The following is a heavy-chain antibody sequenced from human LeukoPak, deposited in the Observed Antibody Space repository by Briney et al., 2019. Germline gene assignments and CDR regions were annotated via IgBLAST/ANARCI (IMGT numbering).Heavy chain of an antibody. J-gene: IGHJ4*02. CDR3: ARDALMITFGGVIEYPDY. D-gene: IGHD3-16*02. V-gene: IGHV1-3*01. Sequence: ASVKVSCKASGYNFTSYAMHWVRQAPGQRLEWMGWINAGNGNTKYSQKFQGGVTITRDTSASTAYMELSSLRSEDTAVYYCARDALMITFGGVIEYPDYWGQGTLVTVSS. CDR1: GYNFTSYA. CDR2: INAGNGNT.